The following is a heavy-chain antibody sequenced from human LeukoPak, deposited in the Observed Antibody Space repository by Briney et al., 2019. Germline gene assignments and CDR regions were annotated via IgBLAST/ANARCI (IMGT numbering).Heavy chain of an antibody. J-gene: IGHJ4*02. Sequence: PSETLSLTCIVSGGAISSGSYYWGWIRQPPGKGLEWIGSMYYTGSTYYNPSLKSRVTISVDTSKNQFSLKLSSVTAADTAVYYCARVKGLWFGESDIYYFDYWGQGTLVTVSS. D-gene: IGHD3-10*01. CDR2: MYYTGST. CDR3: ARVKGLWFGESDIYYFDY. V-gene: IGHV4-39*07. CDR1: GGAISSGSYY.